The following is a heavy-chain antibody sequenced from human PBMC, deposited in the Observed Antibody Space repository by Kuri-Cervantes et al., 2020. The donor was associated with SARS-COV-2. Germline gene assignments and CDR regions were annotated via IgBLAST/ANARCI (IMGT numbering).Heavy chain of an antibody. CDR3: ARDRPWQGYFDL. J-gene: IGHJ2*01. Sequence: SETLSLTCTVSGGSISSYYWSWIRQPPGKGLEWIGYIYYSGSTNYNPSLKSRVTISVDTSKNQFSLKLSSVTAADTAVYYRARDRPWQGYFDLWGRGTLVTVSS. V-gene: IGHV4-59*12. CDR1: GGSISSYY. CDR2: IYYSGST.